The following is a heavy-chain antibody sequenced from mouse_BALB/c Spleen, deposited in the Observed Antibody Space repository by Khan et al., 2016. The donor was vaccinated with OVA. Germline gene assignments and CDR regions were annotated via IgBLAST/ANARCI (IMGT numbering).Heavy chain of an antibody. V-gene: IGHV1-76*01. Sequence: VQLKQSGAELVRPGASVKLSCKTSGYIFTSYWIHWVKQRSGQGLEWIARIYPGTGSIFFNEKFKGKATLTADKSSSTAYMQLSSLKSEDSAVYFCAICDDDETSYFDVWGAGTTVTVSS. CDR2: IYPGTGSI. J-gene: IGHJ1*01. CDR3: AICDDDETSYFDV. CDR1: GYIFTSYW. D-gene: IGHD2-4*01.